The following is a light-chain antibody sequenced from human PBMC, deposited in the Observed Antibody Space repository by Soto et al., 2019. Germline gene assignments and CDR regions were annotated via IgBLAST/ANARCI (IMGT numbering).Light chain of an antibody. CDR2: AAS. Sequence: EIVLTQSPGTLSLSPGERATLSCRASQNIGSSSLAWYQQKPGQAPRLLIYAASTRATGSPDRFSGGGSRTDFTLTISRLEPEDFAVYYCQQYGSSPFTFGPGTKVDIK. CDR3: QQYGSSPFT. V-gene: IGKV3-20*01. CDR1: QNIGSSS. J-gene: IGKJ3*01.